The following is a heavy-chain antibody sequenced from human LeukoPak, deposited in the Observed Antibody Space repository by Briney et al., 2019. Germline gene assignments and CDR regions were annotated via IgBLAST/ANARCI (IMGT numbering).Heavy chain of an antibody. CDR1: GYTFTSYY. CDR3: ARDTSSTSRLIY. Sequence: GASVKVSFKASGYTFTSYYMHWVRQAPGQGVEWVGIINPSGGSTSYAQKFQGRVTMTRDTYTSTVYMELSSLRSEDTAVYYCARDTSSTSRLIYWGQGTLVTVSS. CDR2: INPSGGST. J-gene: IGHJ4*02. V-gene: IGHV1-46*03. D-gene: IGHD2-2*01.